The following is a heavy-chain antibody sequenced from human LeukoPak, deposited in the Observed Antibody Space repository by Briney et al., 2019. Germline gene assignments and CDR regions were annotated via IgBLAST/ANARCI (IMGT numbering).Heavy chain of an antibody. Sequence: SVKVSCKASGGTFSSYAISWLRQAPGQGLEWMGGIIPIFGTANYAQKFQGRVKITTDEPKSTAYMELSSLRSEDTAVYYCASSGRGYSGYDSGFDYWGQGTLVTVSS. CDR2: IIPIFGTA. V-gene: IGHV1-69*05. CDR1: GGTFSSYA. D-gene: IGHD5-12*01. CDR3: ASSGRGYSGYDSGFDY. J-gene: IGHJ4*02.